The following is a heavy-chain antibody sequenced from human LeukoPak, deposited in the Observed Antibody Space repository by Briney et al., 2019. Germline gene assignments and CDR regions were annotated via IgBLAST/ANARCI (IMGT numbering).Heavy chain of an antibody. J-gene: IGHJ4*02. D-gene: IGHD1-1*01. Sequence: GGSLRLSCAASGFNFNTYNMNWVRQAPGKGLEWVSSISDRSDYIYYSDSLRGRFSISRDNANNSLYLLMNSLRAEDTAIYYCARGNWNDEGFFGFWGQGILVTVSS. V-gene: IGHV3-21*01. CDR1: GFNFNTYN. CDR3: ARGNWNDEGFFGF. CDR2: ISDRSDYI.